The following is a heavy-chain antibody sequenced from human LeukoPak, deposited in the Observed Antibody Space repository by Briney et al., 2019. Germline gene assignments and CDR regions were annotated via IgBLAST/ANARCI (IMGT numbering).Heavy chain of an antibody. V-gene: IGHV4-39*01. CDR2: IYYSGST. J-gene: IGHJ6*03. D-gene: IGHD3-10*01. Sequence: SETLSLTCTVSGGSISSSSYYWGWIRQPPGKGLEWIGSIYYSGSTYYNPSLKSRVTISVDTSKNQFSLKLSSVTAADTAVYYCARQSRVRGVIMMYYYYMDVWGKGTTVTISS. CDR1: GGSISSSSYY. CDR3: ARQSRVRGVIMMYYYYMDV.